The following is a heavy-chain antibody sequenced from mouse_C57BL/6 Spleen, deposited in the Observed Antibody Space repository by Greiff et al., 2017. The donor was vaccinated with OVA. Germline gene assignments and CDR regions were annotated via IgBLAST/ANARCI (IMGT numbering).Heavy chain of an antibody. CDR1: GYTFTGYW. CDR3: ARGPYYYGSSYGYFDY. D-gene: IGHD1-1*01. V-gene: IGHV1-9*01. Sequence: QVQLKQSGAELMKPGASVKLSCKATGYTFTGYWIEWVKQRPGHGLEWIGEILPGSGSTNYNEKFKGKATFTADTSSNTAYMQLSSLTTEDSAIYYCARGPYYYGSSYGYFDYWGQGTTLTVSS. CDR2: ILPGSGST. J-gene: IGHJ2*01.